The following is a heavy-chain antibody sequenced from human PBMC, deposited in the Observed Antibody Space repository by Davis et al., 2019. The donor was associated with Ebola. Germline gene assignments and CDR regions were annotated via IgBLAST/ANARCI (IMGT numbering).Heavy chain of an antibody. CDR2: IYYSGST. CDR1: GGSISSYY. Sequence: MPGGSLRLSCTVSGGSISSYYWSWIRQPPGKGLEWIGYIYYSGSTYYNPSLKSRVTISVDTSKNQFSLKLSSVTAADTAVYYCARAASLTIFGVVGNWFDPWGQGTLVTVSS. CDR3: ARAASLTIFGVVGNWFDP. J-gene: IGHJ5*02. D-gene: IGHD3-3*01. V-gene: IGHV4-59*01.